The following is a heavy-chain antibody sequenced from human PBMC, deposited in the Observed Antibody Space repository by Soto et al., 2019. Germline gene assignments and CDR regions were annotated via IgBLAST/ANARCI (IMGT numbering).Heavy chain of an antibody. V-gene: IGHV4-61*01. CDR1: VVSVGTGINY. CDR3: ARDGKVDIDRGRYYYYDMEV. Sequence: SETLSLTCTFSVVSVGTGINYCTWIRQPPGEGLEWIGNIFTSGSANYDPSLKTRVTISVDTSKNQFSLKLTSVTAADTAVYYCARDGKVDIDRGRYYYYDMEVLGQGTTVLVSS. J-gene: IGHJ6*01. CDR2: IFTSGSA. D-gene: IGHD5-12*01.